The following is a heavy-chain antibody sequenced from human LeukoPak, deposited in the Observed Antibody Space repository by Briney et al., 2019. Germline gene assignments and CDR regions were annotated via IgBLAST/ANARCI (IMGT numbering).Heavy chain of an antibody. CDR2: ISYDGSNK. V-gene: IGHV3-30*04. CDR3: VKGYYSGWGSYSAFDY. D-gene: IGHD3-10*01. Sequence: GGSLRLSCAASGFTFSSYAMHWVRQAPGKGLEWVAVISYDGSNKYYADSVKGRFTISRDNSKNTLYLQMNSLRAEDTAVYFCVKGYYSGWGSYSAFDYWGQGTLVTVSS. CDR1: GFTFSSYA. J-gene: IGHJ4*02.